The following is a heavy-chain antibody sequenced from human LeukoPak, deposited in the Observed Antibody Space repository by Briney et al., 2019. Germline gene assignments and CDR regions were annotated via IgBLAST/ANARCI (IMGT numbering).Heavy chain of an antibody. CDR1: VFTFSTYG. V-gene: IGHV3-30*02. Sequence: GGSLRLSCAASVFTFSTYGIHWVRQAPGKGLEWVAFIPSDGSDNYYANSVKGRFTISRDNSKNTLYLQMNSLRSEDTAVYYCAKGLRDYEDFRLGYWGQGTMVTVSS. D-gene: IGHD4-17*01. CDR2: IPSDGSDN. CDR3: AKGLRDYEDFRLGY. J-gene: IGHJ4*02.